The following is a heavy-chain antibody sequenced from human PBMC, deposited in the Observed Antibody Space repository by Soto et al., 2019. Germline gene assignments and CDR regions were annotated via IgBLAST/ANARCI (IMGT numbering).Heavy chain of an antibody. CDR3: AKWGVSSIAARGGYAFDI. V-gene: IGHV3-30*18. CDR2: ISYDGSNK. D-gene: IGHD6-6*01. Sequence: GGSLRLSCAASGFTFSSYGMHWVRQAPGKGLEWVAVISYDGSNKYFADSVKGRFTISRDNSKNTLYLQMNSLRAEDTAVYYCAKWGVSSIAARGGYAFDIWGQGTMVTVSS. J-gene: IGHJ3*02. CDR1: GFTFSSYG.